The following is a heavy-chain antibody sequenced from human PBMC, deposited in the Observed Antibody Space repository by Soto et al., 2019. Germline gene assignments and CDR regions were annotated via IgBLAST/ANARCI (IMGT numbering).Heavy chain of an antibody. V-gene: IGHV1-3*01. D-gene: IGHD2-15*01. CDR1: GYTLTSYA. CDR2: INAGTGNT. Sequence: ASVKVSCKASGYTLTSYAVHWVRQAPGQSLEWMGWINAGTGNTKYSQKFQGRVTITRDTSASTVFMELSSLKSEDTAVYYCARGCSGGSCYIFEYWGQGTLVTVSS. CDR3: ARGCSGGSCYIFEY. J-gene: IGHJ4*02.